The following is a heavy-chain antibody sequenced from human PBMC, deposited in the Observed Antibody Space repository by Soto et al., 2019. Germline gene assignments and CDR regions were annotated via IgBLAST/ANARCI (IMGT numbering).Heavy chain of an antibody. Sequence: PGGSLRLSCAASGFTVSSNYMSWFRQAPGKGLEWVSVIYSGGSTYYAGSVKGRFTISRDNSKNTLYLQMNSLRAEDTAVYYCAAITGTNYYMDVWGKGTTVTVSS. CDR3: AAITGTNYYMDV. V-gene: IGHV3-66*01. CDR2: IYSGGST. D-gene: IGHD1-7*01. J-gene: IGHJ6*03. CDR1: GFTVSSNY.